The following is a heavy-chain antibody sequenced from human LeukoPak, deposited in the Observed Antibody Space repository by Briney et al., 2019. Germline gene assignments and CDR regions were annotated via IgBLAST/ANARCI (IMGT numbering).Heavy chain of an antibody. J-gene: IGHJ5*02. CDR2: ISDGGRAA. CDR1: GYRFSPYW. CDR3: TRENYVPDS. Sequence: AGGSLRLSCAASGYRFSPYWMSWVRQTPGKGLEWVASISDGGRAAYYGDSVRGRFTISRDDARNSLFLQMNGLRADDTAVYYCTRENYVPDSWGQGTLVTVYS. D-gene: IGHD3-10*02. V-gene: IGHV3-7*03.